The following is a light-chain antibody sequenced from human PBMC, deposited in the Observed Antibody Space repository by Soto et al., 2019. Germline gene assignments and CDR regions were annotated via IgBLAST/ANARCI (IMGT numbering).Light chain of an antibody. Sequence: IVLTQSPGTLSLSPGERTTLSCRASQSISRYLAWYQQKPGQGPRLLIYGASSRATGTPDRFSGSGSGTDFTLTTNRLEPEDFALYYCQQYGSSPPTFGQGTKVDIK. J-gene: IGKJ1*01. CDR2: GAS. V-gene: IGKV3-20*01. CDR3: QQYGSSPPT. CDR1: QSISRY.